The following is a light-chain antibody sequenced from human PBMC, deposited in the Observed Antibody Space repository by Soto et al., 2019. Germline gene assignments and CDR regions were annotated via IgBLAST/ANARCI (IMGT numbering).Light chain of an antibody. CDR3: HQYGSSPLT. CDR1: QGVSSSL. V-gene: IGKV3-20*01. CDR2: DVS. J-gene: IGKJ2*01. Sequence: EIVLTQSPGTLSLSPGEGATLSCRASQGVSSSLLAWFQQTPGQAPRLLIHDVSSRATGIPDSFSGSGSGAHFTLSISRLEPEDFAVYYCHQYGSSPLTFGQGAKLEIK.